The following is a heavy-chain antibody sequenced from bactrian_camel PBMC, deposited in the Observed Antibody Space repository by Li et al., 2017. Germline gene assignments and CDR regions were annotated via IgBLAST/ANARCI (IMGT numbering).Heavy chain of an antibody. Sequence: HVQLVESGGGSVQAGGSLRLSCAGAGYIGRSNCLGWFRRTEEQEREGLAAVVIRDGRTYTADAVKGRFTISQDNTKNTAFLQMNNLKPEDTGMYYCLCPPAIYSDYAAVNRRFGYRGQGTQVTVS. V-gene: IGHV3S37*01. CDR1: GYIGRSNC. CDR2: VVIRDGRT. D-gene: IGHD5*01. CDR3: LCPPAIYSDYAAVNRRFGY. J-gene: IGHJ6*01.